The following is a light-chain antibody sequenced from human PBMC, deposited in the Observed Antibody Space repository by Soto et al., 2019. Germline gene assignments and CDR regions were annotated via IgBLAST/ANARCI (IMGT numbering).Light chain of an antibody. CDR2: GAS. CDR1: QSVGRN. CDR3: QQYNHWPPLT. V-gene: IGKV3-15*01. J-gene: IGKJ4*01. Sequence: EIVMTQSPATLSVSPGERATLSCRASQSVGRNLAWYQQKPGQAPRLLIYGASTRATGIPARFSGSGSGTEFILTISSLQSEDLAIYSCQQYNHWPPLTFGGGTKVEIK.